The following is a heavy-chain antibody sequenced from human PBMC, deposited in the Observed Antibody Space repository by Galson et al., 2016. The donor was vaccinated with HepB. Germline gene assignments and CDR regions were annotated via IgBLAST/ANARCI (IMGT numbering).Heavy chain of an antibody. CDR3: ARMRGYTFGYWYFDL. CDR2: MNPTSGNT. CDR1: GYTFTNYD. D-gene: IGHD5-18*01. J-gene: IGHJ2*01. V-gene: IGHV1-8*01. Sequence: SVKVSCKASGYTFTNYDLNWVRQGPGQGLEWMGWMNPTSGNTGYAQKFQGRVTMTRNPSISTAYMELSSLRSEDTAVYYCARMRGYTFGYWYFDLWGRGTLVTVSS.